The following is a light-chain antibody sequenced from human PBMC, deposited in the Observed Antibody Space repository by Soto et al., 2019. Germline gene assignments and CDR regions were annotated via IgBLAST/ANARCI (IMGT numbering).Light chain of an antibody. V-gene: IGKV3-15*01. Sequence: EIVMTQSPATLSVSPGERATLSCRASQSVSSNLAWYQQKPGQAPRVVIYGASTRATGIPARFSGSGSGTEFTLTSSRLQAEDFAVYYCQQYNDWPLTFGGGTKVEV. CDR2: GAS. CDR3: QQYNDWPLT. J-gene: IGKJ4*01. CDR1: QSVSSN.